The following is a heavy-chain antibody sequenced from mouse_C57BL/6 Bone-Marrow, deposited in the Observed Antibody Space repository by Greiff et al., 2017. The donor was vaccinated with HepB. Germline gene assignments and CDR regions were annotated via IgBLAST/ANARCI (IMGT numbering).Heavy chain of an antibody. CDR3: ARYGGSSYGFAY. D-gene: IGHD1-1*01. V-gene: IGHV1-55*01. J-gene: IGHJ3*01. Sequence: QVQLQQPGAELVKPGASVKMSCKASGYTFTSYWITWVKQRPGQGLEWIGDIYPGSGSTNYNEKFKSKATLTVDTSSSTAYMQLSSLTSEDSAVYYSARYGGSSYGFAYWGQGTLVTVSA. CDR1: GYTFTSYW. CDR2: IYPGSGST.